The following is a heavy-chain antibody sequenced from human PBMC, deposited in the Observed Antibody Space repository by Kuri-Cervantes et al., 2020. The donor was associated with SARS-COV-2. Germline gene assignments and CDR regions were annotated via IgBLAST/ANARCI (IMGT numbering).Heavy chain of an antibody. CDR1: GYTFTGYY. Sequence: ASVKVSCKASGYTFTGYYMHWVRQAPGQGLEWMGWINPNSGGTNYAQKFQGRVTMTRDTSISTAYMELSRLGSDDTAVYYCARDPAAGLYYYYMDVWGKGTTVTVSS. CDR3: ARDPAAGLYYYYMDV. V-gene: IGHV1-2*02. CDR2: INPNSGGT. J-gene: IGHJ6*03. D-gene: IGHD6-13*01.